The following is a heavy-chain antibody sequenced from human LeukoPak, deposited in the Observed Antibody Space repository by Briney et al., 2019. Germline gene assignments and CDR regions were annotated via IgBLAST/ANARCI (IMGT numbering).Heavy chain of an antibody. D-gene: IGHD3-10*01. CDR1: GFIVSRDY. CDR2: ISGSGANI. J-gene: IGHJ4*02. Sequence: GGSLRLSCEASGFIVSRDYMNWVRQAPGKGLEWVASISGSGANIDYADFVKGQFTISRDNSKSAVYLQMNSLRADDTAVYYCAQIGAVLIWSIDNWGQGTLVTVSS. V-gene: IGHV3-23*01. CDR3: AQIGAVLIWSIDN.